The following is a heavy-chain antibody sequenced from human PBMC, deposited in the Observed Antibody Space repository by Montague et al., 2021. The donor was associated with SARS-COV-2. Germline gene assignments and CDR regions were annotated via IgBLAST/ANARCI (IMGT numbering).Heavy chain of an antibody. J-gene: IGHJ3*01. CDR3: ARRYDFYRAEAFDV. Sequence: PALVKPTQTLTLTCVFSGFSFNTDGVGVAWIRRPPGKALEWLALXYWDGDQRYSPSLKTRLTITKDTSKNRVVLTMTNLDPVDTATYYCARRYDFYRAEAFDVWGQGTMLTVSS. V-gene: IGHV2-5*02. D-gene: IGHD3-3*01. CDR2: XYWDGDQ. CDR1: GFSFNTDGVG.